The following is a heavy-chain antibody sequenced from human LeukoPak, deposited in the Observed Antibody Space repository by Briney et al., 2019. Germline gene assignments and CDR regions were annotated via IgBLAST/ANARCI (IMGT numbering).Heavy chain of an antibody. Sequence: GGSLRLSCAASGFTLSSYWMSWVRQAPGKGLEWVANIKQDGSEKYYVDSVKGRFTISRDNAKNSLYLQMNSLRAEDTAVYYCARGVEQLVPLDYFDYWGQGTLVTVSS. J-gene: IGHJ4*02. D-gene: IGHD6-6*01. CDR2: IKQDGSEK. CDR1: GFTLSSYW. CDR3: ARGVEQLVPLDYFDY. V-gene: IGHV3-7*01.